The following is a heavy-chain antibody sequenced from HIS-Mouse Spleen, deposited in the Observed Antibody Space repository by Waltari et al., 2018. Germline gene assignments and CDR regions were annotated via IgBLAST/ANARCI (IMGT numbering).Heavy chain of an antibody. Sequence: QVTLRESGPALVKPTQTLTLTCTFSGFSLSTSGMCVSWIRQPQGKALEWLARIDWDDDKYHSTSLKTRLTISKDTSKNQVALTMTNMDPVDTATYYCARIAEGYSSGWYAFDYWGQGTLVTVSS. CDR3: ARIAEGYSSGWYAFDY. CDR1: GFSLSTSGMC. D-gene: IGHD6-19*01. V-gene: IGHV2-70*15. J-gene: IGHJ4*02. CDR2: IDWDDDK.